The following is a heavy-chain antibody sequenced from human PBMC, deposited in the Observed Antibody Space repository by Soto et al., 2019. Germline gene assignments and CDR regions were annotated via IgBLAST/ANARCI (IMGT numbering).Heavy chain of an antibody. J-gene: IGHJ6*02. V-gene: IGHV1-69*13. CDR1: GGTISSNT. Sequence: SVKVSCKASGGTISSNTITWVRQAPRQGLEWMGGIIPIFGPADYAQKFQGRVTITADESTSTAYMELTRLRSDDTAVYYCARGGLYSSSSGYYYYGMDVWGQGTTVTVSS. CDR3: ARGGLYSSSSGYYYYGMDV. D-gene: IGHD6-6*01. CDR2: IIPIFGPA.